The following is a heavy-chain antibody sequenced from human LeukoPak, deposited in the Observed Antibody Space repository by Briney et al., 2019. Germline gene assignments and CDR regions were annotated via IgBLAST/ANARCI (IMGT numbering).Heavy chain of an antibody. V-gene: IGHV1-2*02. D-gene: IGHD1-26*01. J-gene: IGHJ4*02. Sequence: ASVTVSCKASGYTFTGYYMHWVRQAPGQGLEWMGWINPNSGGTNYAQKFQGRVTITRDTSISTAYMELSSLRSEDTAVYYCARGAVGGSYFDYWGQGTLVTVSS. CDR2: INPNSGGT. CDR3: ARGAVGGSYFDY. CDR1: GYTFTGYY.